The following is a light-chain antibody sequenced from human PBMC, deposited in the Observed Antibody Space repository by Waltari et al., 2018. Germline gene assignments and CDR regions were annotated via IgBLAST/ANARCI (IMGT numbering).Light chain of an antibody. CDR3: QQYNNWPPET. CDR2: GAS. Sequence: EIVLTQSPATLSVSLGERATLSCRASQSVSRELAWYQKKPGQAPRLLIAGASNRATENPARFSGSGSGTEFTLTISSMQSEDFAVYYSQQYNNWPPETFGQGTKVEIK. V-gene: IGKV3-15*01. J-gene: IGKJ1*01. CDR1: QSVSRE.